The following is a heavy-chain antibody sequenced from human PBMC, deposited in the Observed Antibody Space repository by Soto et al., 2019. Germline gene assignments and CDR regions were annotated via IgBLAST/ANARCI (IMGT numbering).Heavy chain of an antibody. CDR3: ARAYSSSWYGLFDY. J-gene: IGHJ4*02. Sequence: GGSLRLSCAASGFNIRSYGMHRVRQEPGKGLEWVAVIWYDGSNKYYADSVKGRFTISRDNSKNTLYLQMNSLRAEDTAVYYCARAYSSSWYGLFDYWGQGTLVTVSS. V-gene: IGHV3-33*01. D-gene: IGHD6-13*01. CDR1: GFNIRSYG. CDR2: IWYDGSNK.